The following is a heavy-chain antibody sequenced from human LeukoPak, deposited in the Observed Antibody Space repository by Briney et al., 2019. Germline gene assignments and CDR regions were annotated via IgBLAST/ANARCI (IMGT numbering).Heavy chain of an antibody. J-gene: IGHJ4*02. D-gene: IGHD3-3*01. CDR2: IYYTGST. CDR1: GGPINSASYY. Sequence: SETLSLTCSVSGGPINSASYYWGWIRQPPGKGLQWIGYIYYTGSTYYNPSLKSRVTISVDTSKNQFSLKLRSVTAADTAVYYCARGLRFLEWGAPTYYFDYWGQGTLVTVSS. V-gene: IGHV4-39*07. CDR3: ARGLRFLEWGAPTYYFDY.